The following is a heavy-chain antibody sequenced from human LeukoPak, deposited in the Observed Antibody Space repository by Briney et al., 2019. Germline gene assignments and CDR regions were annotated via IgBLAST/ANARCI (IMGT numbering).Heavy chain of an antibody. V-gene: IGHV4-34*01. J-gene: IGHJ4*02. CDR3: ARASGAIFGVASAKFDY. CDR2: INHSGST. Sequence: SETLSLTCAVYGGSFSGYYRSWIRQPPGKGLEWIGEINHSGSTNYNPSLKSRVTISVDTSKNQFSLKLSSVTAADTAVYYCARASGAIFGVASAKFDYWGQGTLVTASS. D-gene: IGHD3-3*01. CDR1: GGSFSGYY.